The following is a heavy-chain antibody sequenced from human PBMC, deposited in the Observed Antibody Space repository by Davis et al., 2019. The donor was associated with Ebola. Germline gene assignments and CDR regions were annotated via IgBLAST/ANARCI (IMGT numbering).Heavy chain of an antibody. J-gene: IGHJ3*02. Sequence: ASVKVSCKASGYTFTSYDINWVRQATGQGLEWMGWMNPNSGNTGYAQKFQGRVTMTRNTSISTAYMELSSLRSEDTAVYYCARGGNGSGYWDDAFDIWGQGTMVTVSS. CDR1: GYTFTSYD. D-gene: IGHD3-3*01. V-gene: IGHV1-8*01. CDR3: ARGGNGSGYWDDAFDI. CDR2: MNPNSGNT.